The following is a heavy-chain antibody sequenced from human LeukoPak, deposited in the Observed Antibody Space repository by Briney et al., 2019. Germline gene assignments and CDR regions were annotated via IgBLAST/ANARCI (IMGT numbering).Heavy chain of an antibody. CDR3: ATGGSGYYFYR. V-gene: IGHV4-59*01. Sequence: SETLSLTCTVSGGSISSYYWSWIRQPPGKGLEWNGYIYYSGSTNYNPSLKSRVTISVDTSKNQFSLKLSSVTAADTAVYYCATGGSGYYFYRWGQGTLVTVSS. CDR2: IYYSGST. D-gene: IGHD3-22*01. J-gene: IGHJ4*02. CDR1: GGSISSYY.